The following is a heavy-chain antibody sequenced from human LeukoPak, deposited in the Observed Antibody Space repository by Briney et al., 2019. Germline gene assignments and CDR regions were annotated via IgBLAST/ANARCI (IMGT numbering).Heavy chain of an antibody. V-gene: IGHV3-23*01. Sequence: PGGSLRLSCAASGFTFSSYAMSWVRQAPGKGLEWVSAISGSGGSTYYADSVKGRFTISRDNSKNTLYLQMNSLRAEDTAVYYCAESSGWYSYYFDYWGQGTLVTVSS. CDR2: ISGSGGST. D-gene: IGHD6-19*01. CDR1: GFTFSSYA. CDR3: AESSGWYSYYFDY. J-gene: IGHJ4*02.